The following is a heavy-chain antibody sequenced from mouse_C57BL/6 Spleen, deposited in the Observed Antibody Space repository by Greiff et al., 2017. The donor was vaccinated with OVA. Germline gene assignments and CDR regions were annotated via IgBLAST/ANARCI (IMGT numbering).Heavy chain of an antibody. D-gene: IGHD1-1*01. CDR1: GYTFTSYW. CDR2: IDPSDSET. Sequence: QVQLQQPGAELVRPGSSVKLSCKASGYTFTSYWMHWVKQRPIQGLEWIGNIDPSDSETHYNQKFKDKATLTVDKSSSPAYMQLSSLTSEDSAVYYCARSRDYYGSSYGYFDVWGTGTTVTVSS. V-gene: IGHV1-52*01. CDR3: ARSRDYYGSSYGYFDV. J-gene: IGHJ1*03.